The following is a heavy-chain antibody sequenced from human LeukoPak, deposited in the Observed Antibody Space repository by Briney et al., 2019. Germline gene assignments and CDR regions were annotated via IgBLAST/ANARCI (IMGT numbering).Heavy chain of an antibody. Sequence: PSETLSLTCTVSGSSISSYYWSWIRQPPGKGLEWIGYIYTSGSTNYNPSLRSRVTISVDTSKNQFSLKLSSVTAADTAVYYCARHTGDYGDYVGSWFDPWGQGTLVTVSS. V-gene: IGHV4-4*09. CDR2: IYTSGST. CDR3: ARHTGDYGDYVGSWFDP. J-gene: IGHJ5*02. D-gene: IGHD4-17*01. CDR1: GSSISSYY.